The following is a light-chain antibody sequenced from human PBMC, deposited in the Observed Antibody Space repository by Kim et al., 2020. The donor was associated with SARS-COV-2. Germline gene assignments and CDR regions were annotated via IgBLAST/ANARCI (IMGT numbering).Light chain of an antibody. J-gene: IGLJ3*02. CDR2: TNN. CDR1: RSNIGRNS. Sequence: GQRVTISVSGSRSNIGRNSVNWYQHLPGTAPKLLLYTNNQRPSGVPDRVSGSKSGTSASLDISGLQSDDEADYYCSAWDGSLNGWVFGGGTQLTVL. V-gene: IGLV1-44*01. CDR3: SAWDGSLNGWV.